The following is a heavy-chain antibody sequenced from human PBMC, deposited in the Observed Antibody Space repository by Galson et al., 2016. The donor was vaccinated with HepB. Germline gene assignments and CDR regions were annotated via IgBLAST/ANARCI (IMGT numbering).Heavy chain of an antibody. CDR2: IWDDGTNK. Sequence: SLRLSCAASGFTFGSYGMHWVRQAPGKGLEWVAAIWDDGTNKYYADSVKVRFTISRDNSKNTLYLQINSLRAEDTAVYYCARDYVTTATRWFDPWGQGTLVTVSS. V-gene: IGHV3-33*01. CDR1: GFTFGSYG. CDR3: ARDYVTTATRWFDP. J-gene: IGHJ5*02. D-gene: IGHD1-1*01.